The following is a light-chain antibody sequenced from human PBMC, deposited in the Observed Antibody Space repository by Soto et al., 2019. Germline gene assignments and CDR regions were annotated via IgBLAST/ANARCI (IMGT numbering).Light chain of an antibody. J-gene: IGKJ2*01. CDR1: QSVNSNY. CDR2: GAS. V-gene: IGKV3-20*01. CDR3: QQYGTSPHT. Sequence: EIVLTQSPGTLSLSPGERATLSCRASQSVNSNYLAWYQQKPGQVPRPLIYGASIRDAGVPVRLSGSGSGTDFTLTISRLEPEDYEVYYCQQYGTSPHTFGQGTKLEIK.